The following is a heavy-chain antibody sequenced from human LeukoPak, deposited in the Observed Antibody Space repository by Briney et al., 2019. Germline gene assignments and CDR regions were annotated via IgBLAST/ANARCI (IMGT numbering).Heavy chain of an antibody. CDR2: MNPNSGNT. Sequence: ASVKVSCKASGYTFTSYDINWVRQATGQGLERMGWMNPNSGNTGYAQKFQGRVTMTRNTSISTAYMELSSLRSEDTAVYYCGRRKNSGYDFDYWGQGTLVTVSS. CDR1: GYTFTSYD. J-gene: IGHJ4*02. V-gene: IGHV1-8*01. CDR3: GRRKNSGYDFDY. D-gene: IGHD5-12*01.